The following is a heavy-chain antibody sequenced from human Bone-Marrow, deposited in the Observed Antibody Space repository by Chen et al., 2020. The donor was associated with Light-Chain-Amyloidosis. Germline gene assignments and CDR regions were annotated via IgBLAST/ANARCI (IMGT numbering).Heavy chain of an antibody. J-gene: IGHJ6*02. CDR3: AREGAYYAMDV. CDR1: GFAFSTYT. D-gene: IGHD3-16*01. V-gene: IGHV3-21*01. Sequence: EVQLVESGGGLVKPGGSLTLSCAASGFAFSTYTLTWVRQAPGKGLEWVAFINSRSSNIFYADSVKGRFTISRDNAKKSLNLQMNSLRADDTAVYYCAREGAYYAMDVWGQGTTVTVSS. CDR2: INSRSSNI.